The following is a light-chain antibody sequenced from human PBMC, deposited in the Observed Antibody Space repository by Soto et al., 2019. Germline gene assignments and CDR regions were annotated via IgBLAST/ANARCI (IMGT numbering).Light chain of an antibody. J-gene: IGLJ2*01. V-gene: IGLV2-14*01. CDR2: EVS. CDR1: SSDVGGYNF. Sequence: QSALTQPASVSGSPGQSITISCTGTSSDVGGYNFVSWYQQHPGKAPKVVIYEVSDRPSGVSNRFSGSKSGNTASLTISGLQAEDEADYYCSSYTSSTTVIFGGGTKLTVL. CDR3: SSYTSSTTVI.